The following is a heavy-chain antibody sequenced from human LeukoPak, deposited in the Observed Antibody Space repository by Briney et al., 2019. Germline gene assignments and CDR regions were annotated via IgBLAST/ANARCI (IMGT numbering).Heavy chain of an antibody. V-gene: IGHV4-59*01. CDR3: ARGRNYYYGSGRNWFDP. CDR2: IYYSGST. D-gene: IGHD3-10*01. J-gene: IGHJ5*02. CDR1: GGSISSYY. Sequence: SETLSLTCTVSGGSISSYYWSWIRQPPGKGLEWIGYIYYSGSTNYNPSFKSRVTISVNTSKNQFSLKLSSVTAADTAVYYCARGRNYYYGSGRNWFDPWGQGTLVTVSS.